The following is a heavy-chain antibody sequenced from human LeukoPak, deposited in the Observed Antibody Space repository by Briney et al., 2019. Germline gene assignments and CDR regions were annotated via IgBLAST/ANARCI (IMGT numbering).Heavy chain of an antibody. D-gene: IGHD3-10*01. CDR1: GYSISRGYY. CDR3: ARAGWIITSGIDY. CDR2: VYHTGST. V-gene: IGHV4-38-2*01. J-gene: IGHJ4*02. Sequence: SETLSLTCAVSGYSISRGYYWALIRQPPGKGLEWIGTVYHTGSTYYNPSLDSRVTISVDTSKNEFSLNVKSVTAADTAVYYCARAGWIITSGIDYWGQGALVTVSS.